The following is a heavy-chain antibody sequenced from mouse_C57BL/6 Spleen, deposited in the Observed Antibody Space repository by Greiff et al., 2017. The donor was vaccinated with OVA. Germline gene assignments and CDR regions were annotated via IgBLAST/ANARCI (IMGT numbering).Heavy chain of an antibody. J-gene: IGHJ2*01. D-gene: IGHD2-1*01. Sequence: EVKVEESGGGLVQPGGSMKLSCVASGFTFSNYWMNWVRQSPETGLEWVAQIRLKSDNYATHYAESVKGRFTISRDDSKSSVYLQMNNLRAEDTGIYYCTGLYGKDYWGQGTTLTVSS. CDR2: IRLKSDNYAT. CDR3: TGLYGKDY. CDR1: GFTFSNYW. V-gene: IGHV6-3*01.